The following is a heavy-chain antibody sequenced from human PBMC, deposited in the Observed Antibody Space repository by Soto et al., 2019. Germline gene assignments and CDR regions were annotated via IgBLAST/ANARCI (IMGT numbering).Heavy chain of an antibody. CDR3: AKSVVVPAATDYFDY. CDR1: GFTCSSYA. CDR2: ISGSGGST. V-gene: IGHV3-23*01. Sequence: GGSLRLSCAASGFTCSSYAMSWVRQAPGKGLEWVSAISGSGGSTYYADSVKGRFTISRDNSKNTLYLQMNSLRAEDTAVYYCAKSVVVPAATDYFDYWGQGTLVTSPQ. D-gene: IGHD2-2*01. J-gene: IGHJ4*02.